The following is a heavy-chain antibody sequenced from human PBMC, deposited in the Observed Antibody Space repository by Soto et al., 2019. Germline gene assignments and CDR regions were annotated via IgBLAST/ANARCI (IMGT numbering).Heavy chain of an antibody. J-gene: IGHJ5*02. V-gene: IGHV1-69*04. Sequence: GASVKVSCKASGYNFTGYQMHWMRQAPGQGLEWMGRIIPILGIANYAQKFQGRVTITADKSTSTAYMELSSLRSEDTAVYYCARAPKPRGGSYNWFDPWGRGTLVTVSS. CDR3: ARAPKPRGGSYNWFDP. D-gene: IGHD1-26*01. CDR1: GYNFTGYQ. CDR2: IIPILGIA.